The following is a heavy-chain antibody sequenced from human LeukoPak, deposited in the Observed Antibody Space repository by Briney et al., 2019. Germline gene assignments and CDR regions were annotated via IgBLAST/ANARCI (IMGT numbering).Heavy chain of an antibody. D-gene: IGHD6-13*01. J-gene: IGHJ3*02. V-gene: IGHV3-23*01. CDR3: AKASGWYDAFDI. CDR2: IRGNGGNT. CDR1: GFTSSDYY. Sequence: GGSLRLSCAASGFTSSDYYMSWIRQAPGKGLKWVSTIRGNGGNTYYGDSAKGRFTISRDNSKNTLYLQMNSLRAEDTAIYYCAKASGWYDAFDIWGQGTMVTVSS.